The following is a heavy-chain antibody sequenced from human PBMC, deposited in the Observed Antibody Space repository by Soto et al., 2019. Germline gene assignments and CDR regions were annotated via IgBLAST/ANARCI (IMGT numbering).Heavy chain of an antibody. CDR2: IIPIFGTA. V-gene: IGHV1-69*13. D-gene: IGHD1-26*01. Sequence: EASVKVSCKASGGTFSSYAISWVRQAPGQGLEWMGGIIPIFGTANYAQKFQGRVTITADESTSTAYMELSSLRSEDTAVYYCARGLVNSGSYLGYDAFDIWGQGTMVTVSS. CDR3: ARGLVNSGSYLGYDAFDI. CDR1: GGTFSSYA. J-gene: IGHJ3*02.